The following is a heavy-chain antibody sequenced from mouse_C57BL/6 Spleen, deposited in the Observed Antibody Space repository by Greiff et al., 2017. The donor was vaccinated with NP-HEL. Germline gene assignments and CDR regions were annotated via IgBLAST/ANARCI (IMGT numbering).Heavy chain of an antibody. V-gene: IGHV1-53*01. Sequence: VQLQQPGTELVKPGASVKLSCKASGYTFTSYWMHWVKQRPGQGLEWIGNINPSNGGTNYNEKFKSKATLTVDKSSSTAYMQLSSLTSEDSAVYYCARVSYGSSPYWYFDVWGTGTTVTVSS. CDR2: INPSNGGT. J-gene: IGHJ1*03. D-gene: IGHD1-1*01. CDR1: GYTFTSYW. CDR3: ARVSYGSSPYWYFDV.